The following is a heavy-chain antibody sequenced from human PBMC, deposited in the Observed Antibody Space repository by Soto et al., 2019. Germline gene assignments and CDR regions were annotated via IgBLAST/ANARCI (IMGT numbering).Heavy chain of an antibody. D-gene: IGHD3-3*01. CDR3: ARENTIFGVVSLFFDF. J-gene: IGHJ4*02. CDR1: GGSVSRGGYS. Sequence: SETLSLTCSVSGGSVSRGGYSWGWIRQPPGKGLEWIGSIYSSGSTYYNPSRRSRISMSIDMSKDQFSLKLTSVTAADAAVYYCARENTIFGVVSLFFDFWGPGSLVTVSS. V-gene: IGHV4-39*02. CDR2: IYSSGST.